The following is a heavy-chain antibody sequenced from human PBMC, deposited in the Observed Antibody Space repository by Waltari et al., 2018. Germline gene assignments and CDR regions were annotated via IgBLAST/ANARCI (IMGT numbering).Heavy chain of an antibody. CDR3: AKNSGWFDY. Sequence: EVQLLESGGGLAQPGGSLRLSCSASGFRFSTTDMTWVRQAPGKGVGWVSGIRCNNGSTYHADSVKGRFTISRDNAKNTLYLQMNSLRGEDTAVYYCAKNSGWFDYWGQGILVTVSS. D-gene: IGHD6-19*01. J-gene: IGHJ4*02. V-gene: IGHV3-23*01. CDR2: IRCNNGST. CDR1: GFRFSTTD.